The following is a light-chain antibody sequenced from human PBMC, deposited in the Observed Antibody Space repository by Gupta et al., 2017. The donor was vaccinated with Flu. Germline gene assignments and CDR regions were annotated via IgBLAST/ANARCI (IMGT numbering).Light chain of an antibody. CDR2: EVI. J-gene: IGLJ3*02. V-gene: IGLV2-14*01. Sequence: QSALTQPASVSGSPGQSITISCTGTSSDVGGFNYVSWYQQHAGKAPKLIIYEVINRPSGVSSRFSGSRSDNTASLTISGLQAEDEADYYCSSYTTSNTWVFGGGTRLTVL. CDR1: SSDVGGFNY. CDR3: SSYTTSNTWV.